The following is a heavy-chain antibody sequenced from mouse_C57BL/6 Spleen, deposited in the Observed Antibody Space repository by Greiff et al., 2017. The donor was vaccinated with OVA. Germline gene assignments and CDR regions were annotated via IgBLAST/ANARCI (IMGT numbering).Heavy chain of an antibody. Sequence: QVQLQQPGAELVMPGASVKLSCKASGYTFTSYWMHWVKQRPGQGLEWIGEIDPSDSYTNYNQKFKGKSTLTVDKSSSTAYMQLSSLTSEDSAVYYCARRAIPRHFDYWGQGTTLTVSS. D-gene: IGHD3-1*01. V-gene: IGHV1-69*01. J-gene: IGHJ2*01. CDR1: GYTFTSYW. CDR3: ARRAIPRHFDY. CDR2: IDPSDSYT.